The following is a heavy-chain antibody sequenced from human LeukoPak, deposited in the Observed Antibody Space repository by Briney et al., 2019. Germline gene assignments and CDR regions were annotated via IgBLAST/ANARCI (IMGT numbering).Heavy chain of an antibody. D-gene: IGHD4-17*01. CDR1: GFTFSRYW. CDR3: ARDFTVTTSSY. Sequence: TGGSLRLSCAASGFTFSRYWMKWVRQAPGKGLEWVANIKEDGSEKYYVDSVKGRFTISRDNAKNSLYLQMNNLRAEDTAVYYCARDFTVTTSSYWGQGTLVTVSS. V-gene: IGHV3-7*01. J-gene: IGHJ4*02. CDR2: IKEDGSEK.